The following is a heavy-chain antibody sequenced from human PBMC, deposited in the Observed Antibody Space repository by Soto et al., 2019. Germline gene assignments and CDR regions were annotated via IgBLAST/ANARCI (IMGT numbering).Heavy chain of an antibody. CDR2: ISGSGGST. J-gene: IGHJ6*03. CDR1: GFTFSSYA. D-gene: IGHD2-2*01. CDR3: AKVDGGRGGSPVVGNYYYYYMDV. Sequence: GGSLRLSCAASGFTFSSYAMSWVRQAPGKGLEWVSAISGSGGSTYYADSVKGRFTISRDNSKNTLYLQMNSLRAEDTAVYYCAKVDGGRGGSPVVGNYYYYYMDVWGKGTTVTVSS. V-gene: IGHV3-23*01.